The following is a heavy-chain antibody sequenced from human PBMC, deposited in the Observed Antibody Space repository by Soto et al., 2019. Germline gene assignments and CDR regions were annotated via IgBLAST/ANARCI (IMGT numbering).Heavy chain of an antibody. CDR3: ARDSPLGAAAGAMDV. CDR1: GFTFSSYS. D-gene: IGHD6-13*01. V-gene: IGHV3-21*01. Sequence: GGSLRLSCAASGFTFSSYSMNWVRQAPGKGLEWVSSISSSSSYIYYADSVKGRFTISRDNAKNSLYLQMNSLRAEDTAVDYYARDSPLGAAAGAMDVWGQGTTVTVSS. CDR2: ISSSSSYI. J-gene: IGHJ6*02.